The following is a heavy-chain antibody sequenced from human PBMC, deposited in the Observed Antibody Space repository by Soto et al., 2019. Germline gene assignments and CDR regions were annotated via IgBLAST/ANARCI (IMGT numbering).Heavy chain of an antibody. CDR3: ARDVSGYGSRPQQNYYYYGMDV. J-gene: IGHJ6*02. CDR2: IWYDGNNK. Sequence: GGSLRLSCAASGFTFSSYGMHWVRQAPGKGLEWVAVIWYDGNNKYYADSVKGRFTISRDNSKSTLYLQMNSLRAEDTAVYYCARDVSGYGSRPQQNYYYYGMDVWGQGTTVTVS. D-gene: IGHD5-18*01. CDR1: GFTFSSYG. V-gene: IGHV3-33*01.